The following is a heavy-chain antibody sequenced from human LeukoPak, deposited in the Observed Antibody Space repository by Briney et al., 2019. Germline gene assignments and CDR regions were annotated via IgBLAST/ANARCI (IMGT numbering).Heavy chain of an antibody. CDR2: ISYDGSNK. Sequence: GGSLRLSCAASGFTFSSYAMHWVRQAPGRGLEWVAGISYDGSNKYYADAMKGRFTISRDNSKNTLYLQMNSLRAEDTAVYYCASSRCSSTTCPLDYWGQGTLVIVSS. D-gene: IGHD2-2*01. CDR3: ASSRCSSTTCPLDY. J-gene: IGHJ4*02. CDR1: GFTFSSYA. V-gene: IGHV3-30*04.